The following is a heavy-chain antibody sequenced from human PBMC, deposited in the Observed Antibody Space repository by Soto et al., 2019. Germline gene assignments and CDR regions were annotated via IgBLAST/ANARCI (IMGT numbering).Heavy chain of an antibody. Sequence: QVQLVESGGGVVQPGRSLRLSCTASGFTFSSYGMHWVRQAPGKGLEWGAITWSDESRKYYADSMKGRFTISIDNHKKPVCPQMDSLRAEDTALYYWARGRPGPISTIPPLDNWGQGTLVTVSS. V-gene: IGHV3-33*01. CDR3: ARGRPGPISTIPPLDN. CDR1: GFTFSSYG. D-gene: IGHD2-21*01. CDR2: TWSDESRK. J-gene: IGHJ4*02.